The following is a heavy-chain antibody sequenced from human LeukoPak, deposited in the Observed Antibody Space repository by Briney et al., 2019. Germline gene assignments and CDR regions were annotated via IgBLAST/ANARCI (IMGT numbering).Heavy chain of an antibody. CDR2: INPNNGDT. D-gene: IGHD3-3*01. CDR1: GYTFSSGYY. J-gene: IGHJ4*02. CDR3: ARGAYYNFWSGFYHSPHFDY. V-gene: IGHV1-2*02. Sequence: GASVKVSCKASGYTFSSGYYLHWVRQAPGQGLEWMGWINPNNGDTNYAQKFQGRVTMTRDTSISTAYMELSRLRSDDAAVYFCARGAYYNFWSGFYHSPHFDYWGQGTLVTVSS.